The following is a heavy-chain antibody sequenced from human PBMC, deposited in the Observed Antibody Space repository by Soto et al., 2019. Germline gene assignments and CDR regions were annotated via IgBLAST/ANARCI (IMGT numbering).Heavy chain of an antibody. V-gene: IGHV4-30-2*01. Sequence: QLHLQESGSGLVKLSQTLSLTWAVFGASISSGGYSWGWIRQPPGKGLEWIGYIYHSGSTYYNPSLKSRVTISVDRSKNQFSLKLSSVTAADTAVYYCARTFYYYGMDVWGQGTTVTVSS. J-gene: IGHJ6*02. CDR1: GASISSGGYS. CDR2: IYHSGST. CDR3: ARTFYYYGMDV.